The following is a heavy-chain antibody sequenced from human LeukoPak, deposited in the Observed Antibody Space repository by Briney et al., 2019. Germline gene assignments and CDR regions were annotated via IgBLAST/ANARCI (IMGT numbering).Heavy chain of an antibody. CDR3: ARAGEGYSYARYYYYGMDV. V-gene: IGHV3-23*01. CDR1: GFTFSSYA. Sequence: PGGSLRLSCAASGFTFSSYAMSWVRQAPGKGLEWVSAISGSGGSTYYADSVKGRFTISRDNSKNTLYLQMNSLRAEDTAVYYCARAGEGYSYARYYYYGMDVWGQGTTVTVSS. J-gene: IGHJ6*02. D-gene: IGHD5-18*01. CDR2: ISGSGGST.